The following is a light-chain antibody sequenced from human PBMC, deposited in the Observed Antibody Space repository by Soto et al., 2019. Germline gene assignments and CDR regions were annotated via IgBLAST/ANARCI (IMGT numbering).Light chain of an antibody. CDR3: CSYAGRYSYV. Sequence: QSALAQPRSVSGSPGQSVTISCTGTSSDVGNYNFVSWYQQHPDKGPKLILYDVTKRPSGVPDRFSGSKSGNTASLTISGLQAEDGADYYCCSYAGRYSYVVGRGTKVPVL. CDR1: SSDVGNYNF. J-gene: IGLJ1*01. V-gene: IGLV2-11*01. CDR2: DVT.